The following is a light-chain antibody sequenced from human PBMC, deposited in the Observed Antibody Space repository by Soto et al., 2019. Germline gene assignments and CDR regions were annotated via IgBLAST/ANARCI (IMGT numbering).Light chain of an antibody. V-gene: IGLV3-21*02. CDR1: NIESKS. CDR3: QVWDSSVEHVV. Sequence: SYELTQPPSVSVAPGQTATITCGGNNIESKSVHWYQQRPGQAPVLVVYDDSDRPSGIPERISGSNSDNTATLIISRVEAGDEAAYYYQVWDSSVEHVVFGGGTKLTVL. CDR2: DDS. J-gene: IGLJ2*01.